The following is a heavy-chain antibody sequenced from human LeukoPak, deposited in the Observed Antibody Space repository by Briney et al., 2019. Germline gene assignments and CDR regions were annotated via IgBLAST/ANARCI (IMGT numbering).Heavy chain of an antibody. CDR2: INPSGGST. V-gene: IGHV1-46*01. Sequence: ASVKVSCKASGYTFTSYYMHWVRQAPGQGLEWMGIINPSGGSTSYAQKFQGRVTMTRDTSTSTVYMELSSLRSEDTAVYYCARALTATTSGRVGGFDYWGQGTLVTVSS. CDR3: ARALTATTSGRVGGFDY. J-gene: IGHJ4*02. D-gene: IGHD4-17*01. CDR1: GYTFTSYY.